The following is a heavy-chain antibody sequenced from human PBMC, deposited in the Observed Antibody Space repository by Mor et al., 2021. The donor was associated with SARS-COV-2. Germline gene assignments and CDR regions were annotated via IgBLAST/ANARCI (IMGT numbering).Heavy chain of an antibody. D-gene: IGHD1-26*01. Sequence: SGGTNYAQKFQGWVTMTRDTSISTAYMELSRLRSDDTAVYYCARVGGTSGSYDFDYWGQGTLVTVSS. V-gene: IGHV1-2*04. J-gene: IGHJ4*02. CDR3: ARVGGTSGSYDFDY. CDR2: SGGT.